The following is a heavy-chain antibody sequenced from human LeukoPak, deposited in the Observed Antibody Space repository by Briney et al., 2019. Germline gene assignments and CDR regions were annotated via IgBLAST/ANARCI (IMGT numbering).Heavy chain of an antibody. V-gene: IGHV1-69*02. CDR3: ARGYCSSTSCSPLRAFDI. J-gene: IGHJ3*02. D-gene: IGHD2-2*01. Sequence: ASVKVSCKASGGTFSSYTISGVPHAPGQGLECMGRIIPILGIANYAQKFQGRVTITADKSTSTAYMELSSLRSEDTAVYYCARGYCSSTSCSPLRAFDIWGQGTMVTVSS. CDR1: GGTFSSYT. CDR2: IIPILGIA.